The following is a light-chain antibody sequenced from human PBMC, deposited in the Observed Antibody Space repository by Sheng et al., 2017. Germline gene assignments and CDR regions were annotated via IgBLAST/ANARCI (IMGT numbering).Light chain of an antibody. Sequence: DIVLTQSPGTLSLSPGDKATLSCRASQTIDLNFLSWYQHKPGQSPRLLIYGATSRASGVPDRFVGSGSGTDFNLTISRLEPEDFALYYCQQYGTSIGFTFGPGTKWISN. CDR3: QQYGTSIGFT. J-gene: IGKJ3*01. CDR2: GAT. CDR1: QTIDLNF. V-gene: IGKV3-20*01.